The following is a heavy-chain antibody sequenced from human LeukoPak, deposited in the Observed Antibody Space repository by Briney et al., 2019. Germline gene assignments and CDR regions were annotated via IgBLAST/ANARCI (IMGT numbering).Heavy chain of an antibody. CDR3: ARHYGP. Sequence: SETLSLTCTVSGVSVSSGNYYWSWIRQPPGKGLEWIGYVYKSGGTNYNPSLKGRVTISVDTSKNQLSLKLNSVTAADTAVYYCARHYGPWGQGTLVTVSS. D-gene: IGHD3-16*01. CDR2: VYKSGGT. CDR1: GVSVSSGNYY. V-gene: IGHV4-61*01. J-gene: IGHJ5*02.